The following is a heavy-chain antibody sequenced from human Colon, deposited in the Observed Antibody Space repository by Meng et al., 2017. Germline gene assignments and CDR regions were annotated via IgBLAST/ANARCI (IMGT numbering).Heavy chain of an antibody. J-gene: IGHJ5*02. CDR2: IYYSGST. D-gene: IGHD4-17*01. Sequence: QGQLQESGPGLVQPSQTLSSTCTVSVGSISSGDYYWSWIRQPPGKGLEWIGYIYYSGSTYSNASLKSRVTISIDRSKNQFSLKLSSVTAADTAVYYCARDRKHYGERGWFDPWGQGTLVTVSS. V-gene: IGHV4-30-4*01. CDR3: ARDRKHYGERGWFDP. CDR1: VGSISSGDYY.